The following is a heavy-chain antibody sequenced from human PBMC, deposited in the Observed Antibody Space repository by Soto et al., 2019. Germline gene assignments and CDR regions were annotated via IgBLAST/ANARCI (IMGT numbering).Heavy chain of an antibody. J-gene: IGHJ5*02. CDR3: ARWFDFWSGYYTGGNWFDP. V-gene: IGHV4-59*01. CDR1: GGSISSYY. CDR2: IYYSGST. Sequence: ASETLSLTCTVSGGSISSYYWSWIRQPPGKGLEWIGYIYYSGSTNYNPSLKSRVTITVDTSKNQFSLKLSSVTAADTALYYCARWFDFWSGYYTGGNWFDPWGQGTLVTVSA. D-gene: IGHD3-3*01.